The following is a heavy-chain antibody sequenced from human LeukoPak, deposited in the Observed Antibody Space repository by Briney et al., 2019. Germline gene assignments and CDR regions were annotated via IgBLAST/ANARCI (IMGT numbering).Heavy chain of an antibody. D-gene: IGHD2-21*02. Sequence: ASVKVSCKASGYTFTSYGITWVRQAPGQGLEWMGWISAYNGYTNYAQKLQGRVTMTTDTSTNTAYMKLRSLRSDDSAVYYCARDGPAYCGGDCYFDSWGQGTLVTVSS. CDR1: GYTFTSYG. CDR3: ARDGPAYCGGDCYFDS. J-gene: IGHJ4*02. V-gene: IGHV1-18*01. CDR2: ISAYNGYT.